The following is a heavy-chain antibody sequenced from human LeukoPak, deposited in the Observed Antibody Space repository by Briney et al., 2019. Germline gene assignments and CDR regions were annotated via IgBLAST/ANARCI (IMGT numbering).Heavy chain of an antibody. V-gene: IGHV3-7*01. CDR2: LNPDGSAK. Sequence: GGSLRLSCVASGFTFSGSWMNWIRQPPGRGLEWVANLNPDGSAKRYVDSVKGRFTTSRDNAGASFYLEMNSLRDEDTAVYYCAAWYAESTQEHNLWGQGIRVTVSS. CDR1: GFTFSGSW. J-gene: IGHJ4*02. CDR3: AAWYAESTQEHNL. D-gene: IGHD2-21*01.